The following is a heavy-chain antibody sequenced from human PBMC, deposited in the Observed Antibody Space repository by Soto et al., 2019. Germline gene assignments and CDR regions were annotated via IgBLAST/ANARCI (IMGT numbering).Heavy chain of an antibody. CDR1: GYTFNTYG. CDR3: ARDPHEFWTSYWFDP. CDR2: ISAYDGKT. D-gene: IGHD3-3*01. J-gene: IGHJ5*02. Sequence: VKVSCKTSGYTFNTYGINWVRQAPGQGLELMGWISAYDGKTTYAEKFQGRVTLTTDTSTSTACMELRSLRSDDTAIYFCARDPHEFWTSYWFDPWGQGTPVTVSS. V-gene: IGHV1-18*01.